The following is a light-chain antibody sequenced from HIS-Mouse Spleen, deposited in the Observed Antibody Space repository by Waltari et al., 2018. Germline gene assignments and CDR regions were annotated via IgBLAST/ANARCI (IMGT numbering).Light chain of an antibody. CDR3: CSYAGSSTWV. CDR2: EGS. CDR1: SRDGVRDNL. J-gene: IGLJ3*02. V-gene: IGLV2-23*01. Sequence: QSALTQPASESGSPVPSSPLSSPGTSRDGVRDNLVSSYQQHPGKAPKLLIYEGSKRPSGVSNRFSGSKSGNTASLTISGLQAEDEADYYCCSYAGSSTWVFGGGTKLTVL.